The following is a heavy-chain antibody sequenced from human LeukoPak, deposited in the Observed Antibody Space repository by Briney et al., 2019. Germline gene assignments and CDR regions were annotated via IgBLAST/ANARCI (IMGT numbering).Heavy chain of an antibody. CDR3: ATLGIAVAPLYY. CDR2: ISYDGSNK. CDR1: GFTFSSYA. V-gene: IGHV3-30*03. J-gene: IGHJ4*02. D-gene: IGHD6-19*01. Sequence: GGSLRLSCAASGFTFSSYAMHWVRQAPGKGLEWVADISYDGSNKYYADSVKGRFTISRDNSKNTLYLQMNSLRAEDTAVYYCATLGIAVAPLYYWGQGTLVTASS.